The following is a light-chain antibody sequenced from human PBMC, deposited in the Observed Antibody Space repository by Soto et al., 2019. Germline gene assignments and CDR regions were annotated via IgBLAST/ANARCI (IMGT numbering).Light chain of an antibody. Sequence: SVLPQPPSSSGTPGQMVTISCSGSSSNIATKSVNWYQQLPGTAPKLLIYSNSQRSSGVPDRFSGSKSGTSASLAIRGLQSEDEADYYCAAWDDSVNARYVFGTGSKVTV. CDR3: AAWDDSVNARYV. CDR2: SNS. CDR1: SSNIATKS. V-gene: IGLV1-44*01. J-gene: IGLJ1*01.